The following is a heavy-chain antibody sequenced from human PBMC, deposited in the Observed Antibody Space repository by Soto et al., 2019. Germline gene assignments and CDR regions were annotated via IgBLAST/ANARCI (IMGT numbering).Heavy chain of an antibody. D-gene: IGHD4-17*01. CDR2: ISSSSSTI. Sequence: EVQLVESGGGLVQPGGSLRLSCAASGFTFSSYSMNWVRQAPGKGLEWVSYISSSSSTIYYADSVKGRFTISRDNAKNSLYLQMNSLGDGDAAVYYCAIDNAHDYGDYGADYWGHGTLFTVSS. CDR1: GFTFSSYS. V-gene: IGHV3-48*02. J-gene: IGHJ4*01. CDR3: AIDNAHDYGDYGADY.